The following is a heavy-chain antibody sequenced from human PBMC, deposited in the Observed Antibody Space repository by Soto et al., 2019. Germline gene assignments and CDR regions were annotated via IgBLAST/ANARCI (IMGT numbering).Heavy chain of an antibody. V-gene: IGHV4-59*12. CDR1: GDSMSEFY. Sequence: SETLSLTCSVSGDSMSEFYWSWIRQSPGKGLEWIGYVHYVGTTKYNPSHKSRVTISVDTSKKQFSLKLRSVTAADTAVYYCTGLNYYDTSGYPYFFDYWGQGAPVTVS. CDR2: VHYVGTT. J-gene: IGHJ4*02. CDR3: TGLNYYDTSGYPYFFDY. D-gene: IGHD3-22*01.